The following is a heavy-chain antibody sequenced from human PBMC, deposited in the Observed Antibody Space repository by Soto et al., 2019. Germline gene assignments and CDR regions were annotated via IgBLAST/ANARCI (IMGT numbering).Heavy chain of an antibody. Sequence: PTETLSLTCTVSGGSVNSRSYYWSWIRQPPGKGLEWIGYIYYSGSTKYNPPLTSRVIISLDRSKNQFSLDLTSVTAADTAVYYCARDPYRYSWNDDVEDSFSYHGMDVWGQGTTVTV. V-gene: IGHV4-61*01. CDR2: IYYSGST. D-gene: IGHD1-20*01. CDR1: GGSVNSRSYY. J-gene: IGHJ6*02. CDR3: ARDPYRYSWNDDVEDSFSYHGMDV.